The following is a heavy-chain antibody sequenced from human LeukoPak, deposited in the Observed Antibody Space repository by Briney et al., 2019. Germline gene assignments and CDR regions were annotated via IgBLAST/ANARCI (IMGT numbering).Heavy chain of an antibody. Sequence: TGGSLRLSCAASGFTFSNARMSWVRQAPGKGLEWVGFIRSKAYGGTTEYAASVKGRFTISRDDSKSIAYLQMNSLKTEDTAVYYCTRDYGSYYYDSSGYYFSDYWGQGTLVTVSS. D-gene: IGHD3-22*01. CDR2: IRSKAYGGTT. CDR3: TRDYGSYYYDSSGYYFSDY. CDR1: GFTFSNAR. J-gene: IGHJ4*02. V-gene: IGHV3-49*04.